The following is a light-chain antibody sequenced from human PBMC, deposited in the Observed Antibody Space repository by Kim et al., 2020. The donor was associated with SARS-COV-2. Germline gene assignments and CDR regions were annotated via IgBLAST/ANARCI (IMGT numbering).Light chain of an antibody. CDR2: RDS. J-gene: IGLJ1*01. CDR3: QVWDSSTPEG. V-gene: IGLV3-9*01. CDR1: NIGSKN. Sequence: SYELTQPLSVSVALGQTARITCGGNNIGSKNVHWYQQKPGQAPVLVIYRDSNRPSGITERFSGSNSGNTATLTISRAQAGDEADYYCQVWDSSTPEGFGT.